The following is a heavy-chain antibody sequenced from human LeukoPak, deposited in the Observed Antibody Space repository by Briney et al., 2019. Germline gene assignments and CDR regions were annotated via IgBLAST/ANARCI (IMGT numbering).Heavy chain of an antibody. CDR3: ARLRGQTTDRRYVDY. Sequence: SETLSLTCTVSGDSISSYYWSWIRQPPGKGLEWIGYIYYSGSTKYNPSLKSRVTISVDTSKNQFSLKLNSVTAADTAVYYCARLRGQTTDRRYVDYWGQGTLVTVSS. CDR1: GDSISSYY. J-gene: IGHJ4*02. CDR2: IYYSGST. D-gene: IGHD1-7*01. V-gene: IGHV4-59*01.